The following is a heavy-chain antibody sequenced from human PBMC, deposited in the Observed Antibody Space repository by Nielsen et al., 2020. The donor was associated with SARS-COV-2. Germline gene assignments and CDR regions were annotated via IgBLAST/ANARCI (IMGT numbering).Heavy chain of an antibody. CDR2: ISGSGGST. J-gene: IGHJ4*02. Sequence: GESLKISCAASGFTFSNYAMTWVRQAPGKGLEWVSVISGSGGSTYYADSVKGRFTISRDNAKNSVYLQMNSLRAEDTAVYYCARHWPDFDYWGQGTPVTVSS. V-gene: IGHV3-23*01. CDR1: GFTFSNYA. CDR3: ARHWPDFDY.